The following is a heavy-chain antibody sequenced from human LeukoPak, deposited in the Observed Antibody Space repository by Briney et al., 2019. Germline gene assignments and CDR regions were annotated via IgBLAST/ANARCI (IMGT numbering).Heavy chain of an antibody. J-gene: IGHJ4*02. CDR2: IKEDGSEK. D-gene: IGHD6-13*01. V-gene: IGHV3-7*01. CDR3: ASGRQLGY. CDR1: GFTFSNHW. Sequence: GGSLRLSCAASGFTFSNHWMSWVRQAPGKGLEWVANIKEDGSEKYYVDSVKGRFTISRDNARNSLYLQMNSLRAEDTAVYYCASGRQLGYWGQGTLVTVSS.